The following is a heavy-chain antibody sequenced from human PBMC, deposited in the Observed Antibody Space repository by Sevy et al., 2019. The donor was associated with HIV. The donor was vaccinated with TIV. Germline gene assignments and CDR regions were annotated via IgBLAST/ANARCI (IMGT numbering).Heavy chain of an antibody. Sequence: GGSLRLSCAASGFTFAKYSMSWVRQAPGNGLEWVSTFSFGCGRINYADSVKGRFTISRDDSKNTLFLQMNSLRAEDTATYFCAREGCTQPHDYSGQRTVVTVSS. CDR3: AREGCTQPHDY. CDR2: FSFGCGRI. V-gene: IGHV3-23*01. J-gene: IGHJ4*02. D-gene: IGHD2-8*01. CDR1: GFTFAKYS.